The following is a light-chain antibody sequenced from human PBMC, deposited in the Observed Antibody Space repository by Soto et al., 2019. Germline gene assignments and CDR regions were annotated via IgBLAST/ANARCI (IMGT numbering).Light chain of an antibody. J-gene: IGLJ2*01. Sequence: QSALSQPPSASGSPGQSVTISCTGTISDVGGYNYVSWYQQHPGKAPKLVIYEVSKRPSGVPDRFSGSMSGNTASLTVSGVQAEDDSDYYCSPYAGSNNVVFGGGTKLTV. CDR1: ISDVGGYNY. CDR3: SPYAGSNNVV. CDR2: EVS. V-gene: IGLV2-8*01.